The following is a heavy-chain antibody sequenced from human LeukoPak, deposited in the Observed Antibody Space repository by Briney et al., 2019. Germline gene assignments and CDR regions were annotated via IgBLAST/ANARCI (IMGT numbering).Heavy chain of an antibody. J-gene: IGHJ4*02. CDR3: ARDRDYGDYNTQDLFVY. V-gene: IGHV1-18*01. CDR2: ISAYNGNT. D-gene: IGHD4-17*01. Sequence: GESLKISRKGSGYTFTSYGISWVRQAPGQGLEWMGWISAYNGNTNYAQRLQGRVTMTTDTSTSTAYMELRSLRSDDTAVYYCARDRDYGDYNTQDLFVYWGQGTLVTVSS. CDR1: GYTFTSYG.